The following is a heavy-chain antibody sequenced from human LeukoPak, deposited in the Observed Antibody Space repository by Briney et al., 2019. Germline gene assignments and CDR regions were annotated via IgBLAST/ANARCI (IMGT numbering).Heavy chain of an antibody. D-gene: IGHD6-19*01. V-gene: IGHV3-7*04. J-gene: IGHJ4*02. CDR2: IKQDGSEK. CDR1: GFTFSSYW. CDR3: ARGVRIAVAGYIDY. Sequence: GGSLRLSCAASGFTFSSYWMSWVRQAPGKGLEWVANIKQDGSEKYYVDSVKGRFTISRDNAKNSLYLQMNSLRAEDTAVYYCARGVRIAVAGYIDYWGQGTLVTVSS.